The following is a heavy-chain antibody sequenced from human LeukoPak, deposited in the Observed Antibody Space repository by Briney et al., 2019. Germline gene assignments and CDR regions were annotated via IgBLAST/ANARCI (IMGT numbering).Heavy chain of an antibody. V-gene: IGHV3-66*01. CDR1: GFTFSSYA. CDR3: ARDLSGPLDY. CDR2: IYSGGST. Sequence: GGSLRLSCAASGFTFSSYAMSWVRQAPGKGLEWVSVIYSGGSTNYADSVKGRFTISRDNSKNTLYLQMNSLRAEDTAVYYCARDLSGPLDYWGQGTLVTVSS. J-gene: IGHJ4*02. D-gene: IGHD5-12*01.